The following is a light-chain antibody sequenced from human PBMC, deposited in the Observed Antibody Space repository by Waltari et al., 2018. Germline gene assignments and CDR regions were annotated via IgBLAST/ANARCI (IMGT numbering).Light chain of an antibody. CDR1: SSNIGNNY. CDR3: GTWDSSLSGAV. J-gene: IGLJ7*01. Sequence: QSVLTQPPSVSAAPGQRVTISCSGGSSNIGNNYVSWYRQSPGTAPKLLIYENTGRPSGIPGRFSGSNSGTPATLDSTGLQAGDEADYYCGTWDSSLSGAVFGGGTHLTVL. V-gene: IGLV1-51*02. CDR2: ENT.